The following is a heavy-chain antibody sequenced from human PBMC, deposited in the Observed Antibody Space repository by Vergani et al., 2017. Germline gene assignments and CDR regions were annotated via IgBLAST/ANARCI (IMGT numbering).Heavy chain of an antibody. D-gene: IGHD6-19*01. CDR3: ARDRRGAVAGTGWYFDL. Sequence: QVQLQESGPGLVKPSETLSLTCTVSGGSISSYYWSWIRQPPGKGLEWIGYIYYSGSTNYNPSLKSRVTISVDTSKNQFSLKLSTVTAAYTAVYYCARDRRGAVAGTGWYFDLWGRGTLVTVSS. V-gene: IGHV4-59*01. J-gene: IGHJ2*01. CDR1: GGSISSYY. CDR2: IYYSGST.